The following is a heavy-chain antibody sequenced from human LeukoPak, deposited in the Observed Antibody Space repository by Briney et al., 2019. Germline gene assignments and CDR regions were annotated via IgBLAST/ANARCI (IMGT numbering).Heavy chain of an antibody. J-gene: IGHJ5*02. CDR2: IKNDGSEK. CDR1: GFTFGEYS. Sequence: PGGSLRLSCTASGFTFGEYSMSWVRQAPGKGLEWVANIKNDGSEKYYLDSLKGRFTISRDNAMNSLYLQMNRLRVEDTAIYYCARDRPNYGTAHLFARWGQGTLVTVSS. CDR3: ARDRPNYGTAHLFAR. D-gene: IGHD3-10*01. V-gene: IGHV3-7*01.